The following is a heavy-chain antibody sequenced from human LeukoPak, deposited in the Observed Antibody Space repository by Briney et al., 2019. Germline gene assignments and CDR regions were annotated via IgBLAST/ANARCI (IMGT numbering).Heavy chain of an antibody. CDR2: IYYSGST. D-gene: IGHD4-11*01. J-gene: IGHJ5*02. Sequence: PSETLSLTCTVSGGSISSGGYYWRWIRQHPGKGLEWIGYIYYSGSTYYNPSLKSRVTISVDTSKNQFSLKLSSVTAADTAVYYCAREVLDSNYHHNWFDPWGQGTLVTVSS. CDR3: AREVLDSNYHHNWFDP. CDR1: GGSISSGGYY. V-gene: IGHV4-31*03.